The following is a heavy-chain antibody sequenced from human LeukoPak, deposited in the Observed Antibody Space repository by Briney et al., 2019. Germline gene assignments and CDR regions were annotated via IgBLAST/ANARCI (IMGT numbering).Heavy chain of an antibody. CDR1: GFTFSSYA. CDR2: ISGSGGST. D-gene: IGHD6-13*01. J-gene: IGHJ5*02. CDR3: AKAREAAAPPYNWFDP. Sequence: GGSLRLSCAASGFTFSSYAMSWVRQAPGKGLEWVSAISGSGGSTYYADSVKGRFTISRDNSKNTLYLQRNSLRAEDTAVYYCAKAREAAAPPYNWFDPWGQGTLVTVSS. V-gene: IGHV3-23*01.